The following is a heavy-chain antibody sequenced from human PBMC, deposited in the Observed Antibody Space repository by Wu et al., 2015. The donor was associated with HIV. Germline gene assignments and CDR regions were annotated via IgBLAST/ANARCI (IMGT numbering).Heavy chain of an antibody. CDR3: ARGGVYGVNVGDYSYYYYIDV. CDR2: ISVYNGNR. J-gene: IGHJ6*03. V-gene: IGHV1-18*01. D-gene: IGHD4-23*01. Sequence: QVQLVQSGVEVKKPGASVKVACKTSGYNLSKYGISWVRQAAGQGLEWVGWISVYNGNRNFAQKFQGRVTLTTDTSTNTAYMEMRSLTSDDTAVYYCARGGVYGVNVGDYSYYYYIDVWGKGTTVTVSS. CDR1: GYNLSKYG.